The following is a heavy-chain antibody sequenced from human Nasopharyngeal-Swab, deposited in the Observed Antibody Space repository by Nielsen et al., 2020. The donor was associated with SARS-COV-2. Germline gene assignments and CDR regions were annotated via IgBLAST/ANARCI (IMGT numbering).Heavy chain of an antibody. J-gene: IGHJ6*02. D-gene: IGHD6-13*01. Sequence: SLKISCAASGFTFDDYAMHWVRQAPGKGLEWVSGIRWNSGSFGYADSVKGRFTISRDNAKNSLFLQMNSLRAEDTALYYCAKDRNSPLVPDPFPPYYYGIDVWDQGTTVTVSS. CDR2: IRWNSGSF. CDR3: AKDRNSPLVPDPFPPYYYGIDV. V-gene: IGHV3-9*01. CDR1: GFTFDDYA.